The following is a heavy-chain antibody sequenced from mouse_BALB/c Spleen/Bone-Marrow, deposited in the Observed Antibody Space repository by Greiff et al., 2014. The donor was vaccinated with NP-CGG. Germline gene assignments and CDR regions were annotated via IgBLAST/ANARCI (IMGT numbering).Heavy chain of an antibody. V-gene: IGHV1-80*01. Sequence: QVQLQQSGAELVRPGSSVKISCKASGYAFSNFWMNWVKQRPGQGLEWIGQIHPGDGDTNNNGKFKGKATLTTDKSSSTAYMQLSGLSSEDSAVYFCARVYYGNLDYWGQGTTLTVSS. J-gene: IGHJ2*01. D-gene: IGHD2-1*01. CDR1: GYAFSNFW. CDR2: IHPGDGDT. CDR3: ARVYYGNLDY.